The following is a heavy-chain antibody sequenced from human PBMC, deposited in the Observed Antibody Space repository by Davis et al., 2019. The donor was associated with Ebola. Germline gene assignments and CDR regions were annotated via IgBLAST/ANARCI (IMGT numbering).Heavy chain of an antibody. J-gene: IGHJ4*02. CDR2: INHSGST. V-gene: IGHV4-34*01. CDR3: ARGGYGSGSDVGV. Sequence: PSETLSLTCAVYGGSFSGYYWSWIRQPPGKGLEWIGEINHSGSTNYNPSLKSRVTISVDTSKNQFSLKLSSVTAADTAVYYCARGGYGSGSDVGVWGQGTLVTVSS. D-gene: IGHD3-10*01. CDR1: GGSFSGYY.